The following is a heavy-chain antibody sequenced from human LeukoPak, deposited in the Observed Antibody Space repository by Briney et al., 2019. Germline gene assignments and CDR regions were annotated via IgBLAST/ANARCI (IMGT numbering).Heavy chain of an antibody. CDR1: VFTFSSYG. D-gene: IGHD3-10*01. V-gene: IGHV3-30*02. CDR3: STGYGSGNDY. J-gene: IGHJ4*02. Sequence: GGSLRLFCAASVFTFSSYGMHWVRQARGKGLEWVAFIRYDGSNKYYADSVKGRFTISRDNAKSSLYLQMNSLRAEDTAVYYCSTGYGSGNDYWGQGTLVTVSS. CDR2: IRYDGSNK.